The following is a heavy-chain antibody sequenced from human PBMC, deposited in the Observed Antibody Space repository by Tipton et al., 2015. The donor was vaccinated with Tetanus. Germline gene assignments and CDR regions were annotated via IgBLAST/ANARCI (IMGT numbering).Heavy chain of an antibody. CDR2: IYPGDSDI. CDR1: GYTFTSNW. D-gene: IGHD6-19*01. Sequence: QLVQSGAEAKKPGESLKISCTTSGYTFTSNWTGWVRQMPGKGLEWMGIIYPGDSDIRYSPSFEGHVTVSVDKSINTAYLQWSSLKASHTAMYYCVRHGNGWFKHPEFDYWGPGTQVAVSS. J-gene: IGHJ4*02. CDR3: VRHGNGWFKHPEFDY. V-gene: IGHV5-51*01.